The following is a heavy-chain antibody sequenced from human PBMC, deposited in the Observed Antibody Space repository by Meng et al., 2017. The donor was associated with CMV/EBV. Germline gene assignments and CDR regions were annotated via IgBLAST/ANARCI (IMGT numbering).Heavy chain of an antibody. Sequence: QLGLQEAGPGLVMPSAALSLTFSVSGGAISRRSYCWGLVRQPPVKGLGWIGSIYYSGSTYYNPSLKSRVTISVDTSKNQVSLKLGSVTAADKAVYYCASLAGDYWGQGTLVTVSS. CDR3: ASLAGDY. CDR1: GGAISRRSYC. J-gene: IGHJ4*02. D-gene: IGHD3-10*01. V-gene: IGHV4-39*07. CDR2: IYYSGST.